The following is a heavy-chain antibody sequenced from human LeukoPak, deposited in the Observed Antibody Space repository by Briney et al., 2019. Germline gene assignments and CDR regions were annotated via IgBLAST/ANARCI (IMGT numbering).Heavy chain of an antibody. V-gene: IGHV3-30*02. CDR1: GFTFSSYG. Sequence: GGSLRLSCAASGFTFSSYGMHWVRQAPGKGLEWVAFIRYDGSNKYYADSVKGRFTISRDNSKNTLYLQMNSLRAEDTAVYYCAKDGLPNLYYYMXXWGKXTTVTV. J-gene: IGHJ6*03. CDR2: IRYDGSNK. CDR3: AKDGLPNLYYYMXX. D-gene: IGHD1-14*01.